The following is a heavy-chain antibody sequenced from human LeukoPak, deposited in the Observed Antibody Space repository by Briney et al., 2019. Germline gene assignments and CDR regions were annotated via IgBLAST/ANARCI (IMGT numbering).Heavy chain of an antibody. J-gene: IGHJ6*02. CDR1: GFTFSSYS. Sequence: GGSLRLSCAASGFTFSSYSMNWVRQAPGKGLEWVSSITSSSSYKYYVDSVKGRFTISRDNAKNSLYLQMNSLRAEDTAVYYCAKKRGHGPDHRRYGMDRWGQGTTVTVSS. CDR3: AKKRGHGPDHRRYGMDR. CDR2: ITSSSSYK. D-gene: IGHD1-14*01. V-gene: IGHV3-21*01.